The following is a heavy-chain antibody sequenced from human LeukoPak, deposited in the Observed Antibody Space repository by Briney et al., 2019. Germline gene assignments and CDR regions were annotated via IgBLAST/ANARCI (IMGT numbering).Heavy chain of an antibody. CDR3: ARDAGHQLSRRNYYAMDV. D-gene: IGHD2-2*01. V-gene: IGHV4-59*12. Sequence: SETLSLTCTVSGGSISSYYWSWIRQPPGKGLEGIGYIFYSGSTNYNPSLKSRVTISVDISKNQFSLKVSPVTAADTAVYYCARDAGHQLSRRNYYAMDVWGQGTTVTVSS. CDR1: GGSISSYY. J-gene: IGHJ6*02. CDR2: IFYSGST.